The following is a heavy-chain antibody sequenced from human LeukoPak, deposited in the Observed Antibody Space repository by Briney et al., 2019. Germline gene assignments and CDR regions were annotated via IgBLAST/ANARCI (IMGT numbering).Heavy chain of an antibody. J-gene: IGHJ6*02. Sequence: ASVKVSCKVSGYTLTELSMHWVRQAPGKGLEWMGGFNPEDGETIYAQKFQGRVTMTEDPSTHTAYMELSSLSSEHTAVYYCATALLAQDYYYGMDVWGQGTTVTVSS. CDR2: FNPEDGET. CDR3: ATALLAQDYYYGMDV. CDR1: GYTLTELS. V-gene: IGHV1-24*01. D-gene: IGHD5-12*01.